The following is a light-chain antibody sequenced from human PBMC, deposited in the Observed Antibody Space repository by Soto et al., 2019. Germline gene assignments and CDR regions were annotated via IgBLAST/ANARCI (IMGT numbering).Light chain of an antibody. Sequence: HSALTQPRSVSGSPGQSVTISCTGTSSDVGGYNYVSWYQLHPGTAPKLMIYDVSKRPSGVPDRFSGSKSGNTASLTISGLQAEDEADYYCCSYAGSYTWVFGGGTKVTVL. CDR1: SSDVGGYNY. V-gene: IGLV2-11*01. CDR3: CSYAGSYTWV. CDR2: DVS. J-gene: IGLJ3*02.